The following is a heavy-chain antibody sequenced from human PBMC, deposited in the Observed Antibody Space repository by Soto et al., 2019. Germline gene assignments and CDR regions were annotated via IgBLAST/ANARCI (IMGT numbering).Heavy chain of an antibody. CDR3: ARAPASTGSSPVDH. Sequence: QVQLQESGPGLVKPSGTLSLTCAVSGGSISSSNWWSWVRQPPGKGLEWIGEIYYSGSTNYNPSLKRRVTISVDKSKHQFPLKLSSVTAADRAMYYCARAPASTGSSPVDHWGQGTLVTVSS. J-gene: IGHJ4*02. V-gene: IGHV4-4*02. CDR1: GGSISSSNW. D-gene: IGHD2-2*01. CDR2: IYYSGST.